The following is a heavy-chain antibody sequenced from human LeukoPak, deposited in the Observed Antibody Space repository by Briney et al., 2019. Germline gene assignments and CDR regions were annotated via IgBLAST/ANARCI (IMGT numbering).Heavy chain of an antibody. Sequence: GSLRLSCAASGFTFSSYWMSWVRQAPGKGLEWVANLKQDESEKYYARSVEGRFTIFRDNAKNSLYLQMNSLRAEDTAVYYCARLSDSISCFGFDIWGQGTTVTVSS. CDR2: LKQDESEK. CDR3: ARLSDSISCFGFDI. V-gene: IGHV3-7*01. J-gene: IGHJ3*02. D-gene: IGHD2-2*01. CDR1: GFTFSSYW.